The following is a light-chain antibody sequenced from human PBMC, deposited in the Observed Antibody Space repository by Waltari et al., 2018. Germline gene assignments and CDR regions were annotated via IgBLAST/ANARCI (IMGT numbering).Light chain of an antibody. V-gene: IGKV1-33*01. CDR1: QDIYNY. CDR3: QQYDDPLYS. CDR2: DAS. J-gene: IGKJ2*03. Sequence: DIQMTQSPSSLSASVGDRVTITCQASQDIYNYLNWYQQKPGKAPRLLIYDASNLETGVPSRLRGSGSGTDFTFTISSLQPEDFATYYCQQYDDPLYSFGQGTKVENK.